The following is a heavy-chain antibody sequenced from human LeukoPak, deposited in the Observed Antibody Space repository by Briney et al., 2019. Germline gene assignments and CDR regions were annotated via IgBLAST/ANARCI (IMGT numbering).Heavy chain of an antibody. Sequence: GGSLRLSCAASGFTFSSYGMHWVRQAPGKGLEWVAFIRYDGSNKYYADSVKGRFTISRDNSKNTLYLQMNSLRAEDTAVYYCAKDRMVRGAPTDYWGQGTLVTVSS. CDR1: GFTFSSYG. J-gene: IGHJ4*02. D-gene: IGHD3-10*01. CDR2: IRYDGSNK. CDR3: AKDRMVRGAPTDY. V-gene: IGHV3-30*02.